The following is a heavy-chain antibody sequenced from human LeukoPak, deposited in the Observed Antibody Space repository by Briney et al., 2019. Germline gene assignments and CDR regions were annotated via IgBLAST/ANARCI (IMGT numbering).Heavy chain of an antibody. CDR3: ARESRIQLWYGDAFDI. CDR2: IYTSGNT. D-gene: IGHD5-18*01. J-gene: IGHJ3*02. Sequence: SETLSLTCSVSGGSISGYYWSWIRQPAGKGLEWVGRIYTSGNTNYNPSLKSRVTISVDTSKNQFSLKLSSVTAADTAVYYCARESRIQLWYGDAFDIWGQGTMVTVSS. V-gene: IGHV4-4*07. CDR1: GGSISGYY.